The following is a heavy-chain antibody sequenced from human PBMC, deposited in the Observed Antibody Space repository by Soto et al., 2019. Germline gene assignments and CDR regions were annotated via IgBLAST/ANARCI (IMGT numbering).Heavy chain of an antibody. D-gene: IGHD6-13*01. J-gene: IGHJ6*02. Sequence: QVQLVESGGGVVQPGRSLRLSCAASGFTFSSYAMHWVRQAPGKGLEGVAVISYDGSNKYYADSVKGRFTISRDNSKNTLYLQMNSLRAEDTAVYYCARVPSSAAGTGPYGMDVWGQGTTVTVSS. CDR1: GFTFSSYA. CDR2: ISYDGSNK. V-gene: IGHV3-30-3*01. CDR3: ARVPSSAAGTGPYGMDV.